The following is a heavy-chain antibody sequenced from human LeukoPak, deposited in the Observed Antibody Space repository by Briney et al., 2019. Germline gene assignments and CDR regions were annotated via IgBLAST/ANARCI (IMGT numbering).Heavy chain of an antibody. CDR3: VRSAFLTTEFYFDY. Sequence: SGGSLRLSCAASGFTVSSNYMSWVRQAPGKGLDWVSVIYSGGSTYYADSVKGRFTISRDNSKNTLYLQMNSLRAGDTAVYYCVRSAFLTTEFYFDYWGHGTLVTVSS. J-gene: IGHJ4*01. V-gene: IGHV3-66*01. D-gene: IGHD4-11*01. CDR1: GFTVSSNY. CDR2: IYSGGST.